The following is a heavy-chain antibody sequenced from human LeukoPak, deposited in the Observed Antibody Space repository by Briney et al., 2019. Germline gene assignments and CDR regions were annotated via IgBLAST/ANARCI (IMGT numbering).Heavy chain of an antibody. J-gene: IGHJ4*02. CDR2: ISSSGSTI. CDR1: GFTFSSYE. D-gene: IGHD6-13*01. V-gene: IGHV3-48*03. CDR3: ARRPSSSSWPG. Sequence: GGSLRLSCAASGFTFSSYEMNWVRQAPGKGLEWVSYISSSGSTIYYADSVKGRFTISRDNAKNSLYLQMNRLRVEDTAVYYCARRPSSSSWPGWGQGTLVTASS.